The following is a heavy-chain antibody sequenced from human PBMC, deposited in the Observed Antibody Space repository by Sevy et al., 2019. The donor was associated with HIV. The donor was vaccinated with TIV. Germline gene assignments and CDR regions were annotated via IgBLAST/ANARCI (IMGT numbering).Heavy chain of an antibody. V-gene: IGHV3-21*03. D-gene: IGHD3-22*01. J-gene: IGHJ4*02. Sequence: GGSLRLSCAASVFTFSYYTMNWVRQAPGKGLEWVSSISSGSSYIFYADSMKGRFTVSRDNAKNSLFLQMNSLRDEDTALYYCARSTDYYDNSDYDSWGRGTLVTVSS. CDR3: ARSTDYYDNSDYDS. CDR1: VFTFSYYT. CDR2: ISSGSSYI.